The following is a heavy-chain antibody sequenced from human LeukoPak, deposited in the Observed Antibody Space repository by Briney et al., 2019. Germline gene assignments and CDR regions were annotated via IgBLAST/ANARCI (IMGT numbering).Heavy chain of an antibody. CDR3: ARCGKDYGDYGVAGGNWFDP. Sequence: SVRVSCKASGGTFSSYAISWVRQAPGQGLEWMGGIIPIFGTANYAQKFQGRVTITADKSTSTAYMELSSLRSEDTAVYYCARCGKDYGDYGVAGGNWFDPWGQGTLVTVSS. D-gene: IGHD4-17*01. CDR1: GGTFSSYA. V-gene: IGHV1-69*06. J-gene: IGHJ5*02. CDR2: IIPIFGTA.